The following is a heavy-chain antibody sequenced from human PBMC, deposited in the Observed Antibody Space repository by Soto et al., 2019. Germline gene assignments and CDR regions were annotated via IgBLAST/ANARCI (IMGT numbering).Heavy chain of an antibody. V-gene: IGHV3-30*17. CDR3: ARDPTGGYFHYDY. Sequence: PGGSLRLSCAASGFSLRDYGMHWVRQAPGKGLGYVAAVSDDGSEQYYADSVRGRFTISRDNSKNTVYLQLDSLTTGDTAVYYCARDPTGGYFHYDYWGQGALVTVSS. CDR1: GFSLRDYG. CDR2: VSDDGSEQ. D-gene: IGHD1-26*01. J-gene: IGHJ4*02.